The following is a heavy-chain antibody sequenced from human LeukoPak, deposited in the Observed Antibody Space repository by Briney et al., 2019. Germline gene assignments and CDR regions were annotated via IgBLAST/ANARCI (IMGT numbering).Heavy chain of an antibody. CDR3: ARDAMSSVTTSPHYFDY. J-gene: IGHJ4*02. CDR1: GYTFTSYY. CDR2: INPSGGST. D-gene: IGHD4-17*01. V-gene: IGHV1-46*01. Sequence: AASVKVSCKASGYTFTSYYMHWVRQAPGQGLEWMGIINPSGGSTTYAQKFQGRVTMTRDTSTSTVYMDLSSLRSEDTAVYYCARDAMSSVTTSPHYFDYWGQGTLVTVSS.